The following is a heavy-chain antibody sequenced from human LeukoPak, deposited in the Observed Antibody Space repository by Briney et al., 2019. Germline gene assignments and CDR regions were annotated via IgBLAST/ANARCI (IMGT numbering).Heavy chain of an antibody. CDR2: IYYSGRT. CDR3: ARAGTTGTTTDL. J-gene: IGHJ2*01. CDR1: GGSISSHY. D-gene: IGHD1-1*01. Sequence: SETLSLTCTVSGGSISSHYWSWIRQPPGKGLEWIGYIYYSGRTNYNPSLKSRVLISVDTSKNQFSPKLSSVTAADTAVYYCARAGTTGTTTDLWGRGTLVTVSS. V-gene: IGHV4-59*11.